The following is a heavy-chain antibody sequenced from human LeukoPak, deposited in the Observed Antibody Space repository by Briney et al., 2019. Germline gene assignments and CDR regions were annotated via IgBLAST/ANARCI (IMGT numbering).Heavy chain of an antibody. CDR2: INHSGST. V-gene: IGHV4-34*01. Sequence: KSSATLSLTCAVYGGSFSGYYWSWIRPPPGKGLEWIGEINHSGSTNYNPSLKSRVTISVDTSKNQFSLKLSSVTAADTAVYYCARGLRIIDYWGQGTLVTVSS. CDR1: GGSFSGYY. D-gene: IGHD2-15*01. CDR3: ARGLRIIDY. J-gene: IGHJ4*02.